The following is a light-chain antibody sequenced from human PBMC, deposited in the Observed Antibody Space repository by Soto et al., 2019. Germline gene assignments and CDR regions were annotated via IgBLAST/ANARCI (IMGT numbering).Light chain of an antibody. V-gene: IGLV2-11*01. CDR2: DVS. CDR3: CSYAGSYTLVV. CDR1: SSDVDGYNY. Sequence: QSALTQPRSVSGSPGQSVTISCTGTSSDVDGYNYVSWYQQHPGKAPKLMIYDVSKRPSGVPDRFSGSKSGNTASLTISGLQAEAEADYYCCSYAGSYTLVVFGGGTKLTVL. J-gene: IGLJ2*01.